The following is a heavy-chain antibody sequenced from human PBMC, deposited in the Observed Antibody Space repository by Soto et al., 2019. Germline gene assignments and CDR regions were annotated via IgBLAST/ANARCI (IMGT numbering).Heavy chain of an antibody. CDR1: GDYVNSYY. D-gene: IGHD3-3*01. Sequence: SDTRSLTCTFTGDYVNSYYWSWMRQPPGKGLECIGYVYYSGSTNYNPSLKSRVTISVYTSKNQSSLRLKSVTAADTAVYYCAKASFLEWLLYTPRSYFFDYWGQGTLVNVSS. V-gene: IGHV4-59*02. CDR3: AKASFLEWLLYTPRSYFFDY. J-gene: IGHJ4*02. CDR2: VYYSGST.